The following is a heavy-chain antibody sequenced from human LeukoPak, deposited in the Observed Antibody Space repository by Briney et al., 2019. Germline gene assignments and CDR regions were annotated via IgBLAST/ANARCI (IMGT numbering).Heavy chain of an antibody. CDR2: INRNGGST. D-gene: IGHD2-8*01. J-gene: IGHJ4*02. Sequence: GGTLRLSCEASGFTFGDYGMSWVRQPPGKGLEWVSGINRNGGSTDYADSVKGRFTISRDNAKNSHFLQMNSLRVEDTALYYCARGFRNGPFDCWGQGTLVTVSS. CDR3: ARGFRNGPFDC. CDR1: GFTFGDYG. V-gene: IGHV3-20*04.